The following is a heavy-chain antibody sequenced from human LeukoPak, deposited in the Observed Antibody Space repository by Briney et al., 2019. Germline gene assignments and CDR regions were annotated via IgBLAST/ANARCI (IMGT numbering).Heavy chain of an antibody. CDR2: MNSDGTSI. Sequence: GGSLRLSCVVSGFTFTNYWMQWVRQVPGKGLVWVARMNSDGTSIIHADSVKGRFTISRDNAENTLYLQMNSLRPEDAALYYCARSQSGVFDVWGQGTMVIVSS. J-gene: IGHJ3*01. D-gene: IGHD2-15*01. CDR1: GFTFTNYW. V-gene: IGHV3-74*01. CDR3: ARSQSGVFDV.